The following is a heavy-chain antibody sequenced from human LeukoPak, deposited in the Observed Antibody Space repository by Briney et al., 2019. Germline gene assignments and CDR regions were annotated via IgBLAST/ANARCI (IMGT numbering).Heavy chain of an antibody. V-gene: IGHV3-53*01. CDR3: AREIIQLPGYFDY. J-gene: IGHJ4*02. D-gene: IGHD5-18*01. Sequence: GFLELSFSASWFTVRSHYMSRVPQAPREGLGVVSVIYSGGSTYYADSVKGRFTISRDNSKNTLYLQMNSLRAEDTAVYYCAREIIQLPGYFDYWGQGTLVTVSS. CDR1: WFTVRSHY. CDR2: IYSGGST.